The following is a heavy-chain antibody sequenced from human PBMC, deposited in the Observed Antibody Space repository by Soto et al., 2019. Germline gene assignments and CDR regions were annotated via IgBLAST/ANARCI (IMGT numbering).Heavy chain of an antibody. D-gene: IGHD3-10*01. CDR2: ISSSGTSK. V-gene: IGHV3-11*01. CDR3: AGDTYYYGSAF. CDR1: GFRFSDHY. Sequence: QVQLVESGGGLVEPGGSLRLSCTASGFRFSDHYMTWIRQAPGKGLEWVSKISSSGTSKYYADSVKGRFTVSRDNAKNSLYLEINILRAEDTAVYYCAGDTYYYGSAFWGPGTLVTVSS. J-gene: IGHJ4*02.